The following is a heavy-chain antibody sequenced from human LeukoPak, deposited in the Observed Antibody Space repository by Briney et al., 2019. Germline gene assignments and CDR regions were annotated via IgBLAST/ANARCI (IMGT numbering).Heavy chain of an antibody. J-gene: IGHJ4*02. D-gene: IGHD4-17*01. CDR1: GFTFSSYA. CDR3: ARENYGTLDY. V-gene: IGHV3-53*01. CDR2: IYSGGST. Sequence: GGSLRLSCAASGFTFSSYAMHWVRQAPGKGLEWVSVIYSGGSTYYADSVKGRFTISRDNSKNTLYLQMNSLRAEDTAVYYCARENYGTLDYWGQGTLVTVSS.